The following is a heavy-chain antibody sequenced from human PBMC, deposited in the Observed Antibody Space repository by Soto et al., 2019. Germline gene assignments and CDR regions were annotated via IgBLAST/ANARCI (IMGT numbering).Heavy chain of an antibody. Sequence: QVQLVQSGAEVKKPGSSVKVSCKASGGTFSSYAISWVRQAPGQGLEWMGGIIPIFGTANYAQKFQGRVTITADKSTSTAYMELSSLRSEDTAVYYCARDHLVQAGSYYYYCGMDVWGQGTTVTVSS. CDR1: GGTFSSYA. CDR2: IIPIFGTA. D-gene: IGHD2-8*02. CDR3: ARDHLVQAGSYYYYCGMDV. J-gene: IGHJ6*02. V-gene: IGHV1-69*06.